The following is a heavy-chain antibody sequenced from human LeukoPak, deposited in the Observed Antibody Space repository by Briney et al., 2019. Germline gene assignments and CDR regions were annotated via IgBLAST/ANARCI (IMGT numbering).Heavy chain of an antibody. CDR1: GFTFSSYS. V-gene: IGHV3-21*01. CDR2: ISSSSSYI. J-gene: IGHJ5*02. Sequence: GGSLRLSCAASGFTFSSYSMNWVRQAPGKGXXXXXXISSSSSYIYYADSVKGRFTISRDNAKNLLYLQMNSLRAEDTAVYYCARDLGGSYYGNWFDPWGQGTLVTVSS. D-gene: IGHD1-26*01. CDR3: ARDLGGSYYGNWFDP.